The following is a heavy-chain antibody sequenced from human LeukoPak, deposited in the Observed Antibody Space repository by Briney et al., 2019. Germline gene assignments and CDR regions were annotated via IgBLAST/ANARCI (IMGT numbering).Heavy chain of an antibody. V-gene: IGHV1-24*01. Sequence: ASVKVSCKVSGYTLTELSMHWVRQAPGKGLEWMGGFDPEDGETIYAQKFQGRVTMTEDTSTDTAYMELSSLRSEDPAVYDCATTTVAGSWAFDIWGQGTMVTVSS. D-gene: IGHD6-19*01. CDR2: FDPEDGET. CDR3: ATTTVAGSWAFDI. CDR1: GYTLTELS. J-gene: IGHJ3*02.